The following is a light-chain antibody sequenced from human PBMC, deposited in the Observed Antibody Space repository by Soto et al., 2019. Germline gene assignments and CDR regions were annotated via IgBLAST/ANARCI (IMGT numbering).Light chain of an antibody. CDR1: SSDIGGYNF. CDR2: EVN. CDR3: ISYAGTNNLGV. J-gene: IGLJ3*02. V-gene: IGLV2-8*01. Sequence: QSALTQPPSASGSPGQSVTISCTGTSSDIGGYNFVSWYQQHPGKAPKLIIYEVNKRPSGVPDRFSGSKSGNTASLTVSGLQADDEGDYYCISYAGTNNLGVFGGGTKVTVL.